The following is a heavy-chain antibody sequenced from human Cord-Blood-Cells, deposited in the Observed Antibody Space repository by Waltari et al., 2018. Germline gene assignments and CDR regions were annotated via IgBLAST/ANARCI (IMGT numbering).Heavy chain of an antibody. CDR3: ARDIAAAGDAFDI. J-gene: IGHJ3*02. CDR1: GYTFTSYA. Sequence: QVQLVQSGAEVKKPGASVKVSCQASGYTFTSYAMHWVRQAPGQRLEWMGWINAGNGNTKYSQKFQGRVTITRDTSASTAYMELSSLRSEDTAVYYCARDIAAAGDAFDIWGQGTMVTVSS. D-gene: IGHD6-13*01. V-gene: IGHV1-3*01. CDR2: INAGNGNT.